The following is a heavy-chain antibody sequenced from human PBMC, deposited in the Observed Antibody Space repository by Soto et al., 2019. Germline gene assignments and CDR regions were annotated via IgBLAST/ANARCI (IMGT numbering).Heavy chain of an antibody. CDR3: ASGIQLWLRRINNGYSG. J-gene: IGHJ4*02. CDR2: IIPMVGTA. CDR1: GGTFSTYA. D-gene: IGHD5-18*01. V-gene: IGHV1-69*12. Sequence: QVQLVQSGAEVKKPESSVKVSCKAPGGTFSTYAISWVRQAPGQALEWMGGIIPMVGTANYAQRFQDRVTITADESTNTVYMELSSLRSEDTAVYFCASGIQLWLRRINNGYSGWGQGTLVTVSS.